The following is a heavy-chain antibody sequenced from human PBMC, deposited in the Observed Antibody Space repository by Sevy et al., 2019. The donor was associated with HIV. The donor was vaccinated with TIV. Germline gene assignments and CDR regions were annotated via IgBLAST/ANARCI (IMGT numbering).Heavy chain of an antibody. CDR2: MWFDGSNT. J-gene: IGHJ4*02. CDR1: GFTFSTYG. CDR3: ARDLEFYDYGDYGPAFMPDY. D-gene: IGHD4-17*01. Sequence: GGSLRLSCAASGFTFSTYGMHWVRQAPGKGLEWVAVMWFDGSNTYYVDSVKGRFTISRDIAKNTLYLQMNSLRAEDTAVYYCARDLEFYDYGDYGPAFMPDYWGQGTLVTVSS. V-gene: IGHV3-33*01.